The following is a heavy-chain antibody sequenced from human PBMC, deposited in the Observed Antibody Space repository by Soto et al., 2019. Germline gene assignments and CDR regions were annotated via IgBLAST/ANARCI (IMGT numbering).Heavy chain of an antibody. CDR2: ISSSSSYI. Sequence: EVQLVESGGGLVKPGGSLRLSCAASGFTFSSYSMNWVRQAPGKGLEWVSSISSSSSYIYYADSVKGRFTISRDNAKNSLYLQMNSLRAEGTAVYYCARDRRDGYNFDYWGQGTLVTVSS. J-gene: IGHJ4*02. D-gene: IGHD5-12*01. CDR1: GFTFSSYS. V-gene: IGHV3-21*01. CDR3: ARDRRDGYNFDY.